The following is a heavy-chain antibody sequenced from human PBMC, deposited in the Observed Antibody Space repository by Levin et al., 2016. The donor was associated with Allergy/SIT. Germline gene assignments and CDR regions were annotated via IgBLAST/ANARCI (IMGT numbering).Heavy chain of an antibody. J-gene: IGHJ4*02. V-gene: IGHV4-39*01. CDR2: IYYSGST. Sequence: WIRQPPGKGLEWIGSIYYSGSTYYNPSLKSRVTISVDTSKNQFSLKLSSVTAADTAVYYCASLPYCSSTSCPASWGQGTLVTVSS. CDR3: ASLPYCSSTSCPAS. D-gene: IGHD2-2*01.